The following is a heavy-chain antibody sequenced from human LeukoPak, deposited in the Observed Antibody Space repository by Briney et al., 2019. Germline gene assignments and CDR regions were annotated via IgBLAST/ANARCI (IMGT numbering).Heavy chain of an antibody. CDR2: IIPSGHTT. Sequence: PGGTLRLSCVASGFTFSSHGINRVRQAPGKGLEWVSGIIPSGHTTYYADSVRGRFTISRDNSRNTVYLQMNSLRAEDTAVYYCAKDDRWLQFCCWGQGTLVTVSA. V-gene: IGHV3-23*01. J-gene: IGHJ4*02. CDR3: AKDDRWLQFCC. D-gene: IGHD5-24*01. CDR1: GFTFSSHG.